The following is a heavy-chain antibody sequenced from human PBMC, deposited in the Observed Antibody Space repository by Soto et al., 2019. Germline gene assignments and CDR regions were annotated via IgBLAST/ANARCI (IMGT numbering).Heavy chain of an antibody. CDR1: GGTFSSYA. CDR2: IIPIFGTA. Sequence: QVQLVQSGAEVKKPGSSVKVSCKASGGTFSSYAISWVRQAPGQGLEWMGGIIPIFGTANYAQKFQGRVTITGDESTSTAYMGRSSLRSEDTAVYYWASPAYSSGWYGGGGYWGQGTLVTVSS. V-gene: IGHV1-69*01. J-gene: IGHJ4*02. D-gene: IGHD6-19*01. CDR3: ASPAYSSGWYGGGGY.